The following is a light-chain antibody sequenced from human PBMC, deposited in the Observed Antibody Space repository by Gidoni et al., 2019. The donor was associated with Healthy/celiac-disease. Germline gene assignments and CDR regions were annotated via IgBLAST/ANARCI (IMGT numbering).Light chain of an antibody. CDR2: AAS. Sequence: VLWMTQSPSLLSASTVDRVTISRRMSQRISSYLAWYQQKPGKAPELLIYAASTLQSGVPSRFSGSGSGTDFTLTISCLQSEDVATYYCQQYYSFPLTFXGXTKVXIK. V-gene: IGKV1D-8*01. CDR1: QRISSY. CDR3: QQYYSFPLT. J-gene: IGKJ4*01.